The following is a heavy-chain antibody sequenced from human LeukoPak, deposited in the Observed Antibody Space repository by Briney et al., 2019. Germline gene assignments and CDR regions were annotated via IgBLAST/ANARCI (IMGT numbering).Heavy chain of an antibody. V-gene: IGHV1-46*01. CDR2: INPSIGST. CDR1: GYIFTSQY. D-gene: IGHD2-2*01. Sequence: ASVKVSCKASGYIFTSQYMHWVRQAPGQGLEWRGIINPSIGSTTYSQKFQGRVTMTRDTSTSTVYMELSSLSSEDTAVYYCAKDLMGYCTSATCYNYYYMDVWGEGTTVTVSS. J-gene: IGHJ6*03. CDR3: AKDLMGYCTSATCYNYYYMDV.